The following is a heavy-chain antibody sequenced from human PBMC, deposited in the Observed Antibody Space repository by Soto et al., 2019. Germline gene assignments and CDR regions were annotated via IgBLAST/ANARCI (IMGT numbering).Heavy chain of an antibody. J-gene: IGHJ4*02. D-gene: IGHD3-10*01. V-gene: IGHV3-49*03. CDR1: GFTFGDYA. CDR2: IRSKAYGGTT. Sequence: PGGSLRLSCTASGFTFGDYAMSWFRQAPGKGLEWVGFIRSKAYGGTTEYAASVKGRFTISRDDSKSIAYLQMNSLKTEDTAVYYCRGLITMVRGVTARGQFAYWGQGTLVPVSS. CDR3: RGLITMVRGVTARGQFAY.